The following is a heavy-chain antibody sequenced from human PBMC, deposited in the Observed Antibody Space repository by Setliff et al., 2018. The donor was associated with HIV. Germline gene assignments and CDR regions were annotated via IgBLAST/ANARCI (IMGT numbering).Heavy chain of an antibody. D-gene: IGHD2-15*01. J-gene: IGHJ6*03. CDR3: ARGRRDCSSGSCYGPYYMDV. CDR2: ITSSGGAI. CDR1: GFTFSSYW. Sequence: GGSLRLSCAASGFTFSSYWMSWVRQAPGKGLEWVSSITSSGGAIYYADSVKGRFTISRDNAKNSLYLQMNSLRAEDTAIYYCARGRRDCSSGSCYGPYYMDVWGKGTTVTVSS. V-gene: IGHV3-48*03.